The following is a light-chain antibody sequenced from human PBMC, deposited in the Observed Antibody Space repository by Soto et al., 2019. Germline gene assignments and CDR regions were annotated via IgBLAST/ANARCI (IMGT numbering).Light chain of an antibody. CDR1: QYISHY. V-gene: IGKV1-33*01. CDR3: QQFDDLPIT. CDR2: DAS. Sequence: DIQMTQSPSSLSASVGDRVTITCQASQYISHYVNWSQQKPGQAPKLLVYDASNLEAGVPSRFSGRESGTDFSLNISSLQPEDIAPYYCQQFDDLPITVGQGTRLQLK. J-gene: IGKJ5*01.